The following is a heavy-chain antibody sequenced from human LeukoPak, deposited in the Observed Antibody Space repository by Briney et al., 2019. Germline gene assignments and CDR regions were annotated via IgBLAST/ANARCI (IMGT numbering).Heavy chain of an antibody. D-gene: IGHD3-3*01. CDR3: ARGPVATIFGVVIPYYFDY. V-gene: IGHV1-8*01. J-gene: IGHJ4*02. CDR1: GYTFTSYD. Sequence: GASVKVSCKASGYTFTSYDINWVRQATGQGLEWMGWMNPNSGNTGYALNFQGRLTMTRNTSISTAYMYLSSLRSEDTAVYYCARGPVATIFGVVIPYYFDYWGQGTLVTVSS. CDR2: MNPNSGNT.